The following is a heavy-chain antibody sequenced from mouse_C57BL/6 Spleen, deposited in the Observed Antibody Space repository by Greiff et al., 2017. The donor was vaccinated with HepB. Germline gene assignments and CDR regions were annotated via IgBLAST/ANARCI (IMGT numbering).Heavy chain of an antibody. Sequence: EVQLVESGGGLVKAGGSLKLSCAASGFTFSDYGMHWVRQAPEKGLEWVAYISSGSSTIYYADTVKGRFTISRDNAKNTLFLQMTSLRSEDTAMYYCARPSGSSLPYYAMDYWGQGTSVTVSS. J-gene: IGHJ4*01. CDR2: ISSGSSTI. V-gene: IGHV5-17*01. D-gene: IGHD1-1*01. CDR1: GFTFSDYG. CDR3: ARPSGSSLPYYAMDY.